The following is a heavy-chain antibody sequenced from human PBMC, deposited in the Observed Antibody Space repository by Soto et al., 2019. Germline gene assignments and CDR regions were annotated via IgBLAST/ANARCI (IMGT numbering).Heavy chain of an antibody. V-gene: IGHV3-48*03. D-gene: IGHD6-25*01. Sequence: PGGSLRLSCAASGFSFSNYEMNWVRQAPGKGLEWVAYISSGGDNIHYADSVRGRFTVSRDNDRNSLSLQMNTLRVEDTALYYCARDRAAGGYWGQGTLVTVSS. CDR3: ARDRAAGGY. CDR2: ISSGGDNI. CDR1: GFSFSNYE. J-gene: IGHJ4*02.